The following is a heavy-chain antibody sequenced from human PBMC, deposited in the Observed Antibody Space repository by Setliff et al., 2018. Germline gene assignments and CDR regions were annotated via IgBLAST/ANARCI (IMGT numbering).Heavy chain of an antibody. D-gene: IGHD3-10*01. V-gene: IGHV1-18*01. CDR3: AREASMVRGVIITLSTNWFDP. Sequence: ASVKVSCKASGYTFISYDISWVRQAPGQGLEWMGWISIDDDKTKYAQKFQGRVTMTADTSTSTAYMELRSLRSDDTAVYYCAREASMVRGVIITLSTNWFDPWGQGTLVTVSS. CDR2: ISIDDDKT. CDR1: GYTFISYD. J-gene: IGHJ5*02.